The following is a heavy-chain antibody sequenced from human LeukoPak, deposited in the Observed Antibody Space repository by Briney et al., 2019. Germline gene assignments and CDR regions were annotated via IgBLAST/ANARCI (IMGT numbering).Heavy chain of an antibody. CDR3: ARDGRPVVVPVAIVAVMHWFDP. Sequence: ASVKVSCKASGGTFSSYAISWVRQAPGQGLEWMGGIIPIFGTANYAQTFQGRVTITADESTSTAYMELSSLRSEDTAVYYCARDGRPVVVPVAIVAVMHWFDPWGQGTLVTASS. D-gene: IGHD2-2*01. CDR1: GGTFSSYA. J-gene: IGHJ5*02. CDR2: IIPIFGTA. V-gene: IGHV1-69*13.